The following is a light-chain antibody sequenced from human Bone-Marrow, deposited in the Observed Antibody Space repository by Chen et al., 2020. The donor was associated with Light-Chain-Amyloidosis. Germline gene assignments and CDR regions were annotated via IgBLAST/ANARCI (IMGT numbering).Light chain of an antibody. Sequence: YVLTQAPSVSVAPGKTTRITCGGNNIGRKSVHWYQQKPGQAPVVVIYNDSDRPSGIPERFSGSNSGNTATLTISRVEAGDEADYYCQVWDSTSDRVVFGGGPKLTVL. CDR3: QVWDSTSDRVV. CDR2: NDS. J-gene: IGLJ2*01. CDR1: NIGRKS. V-gene: IGLV3-21*04.